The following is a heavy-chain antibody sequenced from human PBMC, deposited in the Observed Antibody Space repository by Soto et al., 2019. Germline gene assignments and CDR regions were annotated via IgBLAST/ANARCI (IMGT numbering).Heavy chain of an antibody. CDR2: FDHEAGET. J-gene: IGHJ6*02. V-gene: IGHV1-24*01. CDR3: TTGEVTKFHYQGMDV. Sequence: QVQLVQSGAEVKKPGASVKVSCKVSGYTVSDLSMHWVRQAPGKGLEWVGGFDHEAGETVCAQKFQGRVTMTEDASTDTAYMELSSLRSEDTAVYYCTTGEVTKFHYQGMDVWGQGTTVTVSS. CDR1: GYTVSDLS. D-gene: IGHD2-21*02.